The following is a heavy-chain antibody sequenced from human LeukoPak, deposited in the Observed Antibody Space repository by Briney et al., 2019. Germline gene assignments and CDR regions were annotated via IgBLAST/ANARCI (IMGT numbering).Heavy chain of an antibody. CDR2: TYYRSKWYN. D-gene: IGHD3-10*01. CDR1: GDSVSSKGAA. Sequence: SQTLSLTCAISGDSVSSKGAAWNRIRQSPSRGLEWLGRTYYRSKWYNEYAISVEGRVTINSDTSKNQFSLQLNSVTPEDTAVYFCWGSGSDFDYWGQGTLVTVSS. CDR3: WGSGSDFDY. V-gene: IGHV6-1*01. J-gene: IGHJ4*02.